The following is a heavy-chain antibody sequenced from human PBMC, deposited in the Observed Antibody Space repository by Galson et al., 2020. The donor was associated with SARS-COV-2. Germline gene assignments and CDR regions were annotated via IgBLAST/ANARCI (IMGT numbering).Heavy chain of an antibody. CDR2: IYSGGST. CDR3: ARALYYGSGSSFYYYYYYMDV. Sequence: GESLKISCAASGFTVSSNYMSWVRQAPGKGLEWVSVIYSGGSTYYADSVKGRFTISRDNSKNTLYLQMNSLRAEDTAVYYCARALYYGSGSSFYYYYYYMDVWGKGTTVTASS. D-gene: IGHD3-10*01. V-gene: IGHV3-53*01. J-gene: IGHJ6*03. CDR1: GFTVSSNY.